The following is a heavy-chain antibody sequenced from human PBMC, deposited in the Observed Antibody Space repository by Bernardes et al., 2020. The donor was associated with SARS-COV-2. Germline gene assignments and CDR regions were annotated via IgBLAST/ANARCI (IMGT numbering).Heavy chain of an antibody. CDR1: GGSISSSSYY. V-gene: IGHV4-39*01. D-gene: IGHD3-3*01. J-gene: IGHJ4*02. CDR2: IDYSGST. CDR3: ARGGEWLLPFDY. Sequence: SETLSLTCTVSGGSISSSSYYWGWNRQPPGKGLEWIGSIDYSGSTYYNPSLKSRVTISVDTSKNQFSLKLSSVTAADTAVYYCARGGEWLLPFDYWGQGTLVTVSS.